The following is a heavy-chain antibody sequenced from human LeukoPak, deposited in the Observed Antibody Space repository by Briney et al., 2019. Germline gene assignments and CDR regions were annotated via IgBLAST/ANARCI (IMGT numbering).Heavy chain of an antibody. Sequence: PSETLSLNCAVSGYSISSGYYWGWIRQPPGKGLEWIGSIYHSGSTYYNPSLKSRVTISVDTSKNQFSLKLSSVTAADTAVYYCARHAYSNYLLDYWGQGTLVTVSS. J-gene: IGHJ4*02. CDR1: GYSISSGYY. CDR3: ARHAYSNYLLDY. CDR2: IYHSGST. D-gene: IGHD4-11*01. V-gene: IGHV4-38-2*01.